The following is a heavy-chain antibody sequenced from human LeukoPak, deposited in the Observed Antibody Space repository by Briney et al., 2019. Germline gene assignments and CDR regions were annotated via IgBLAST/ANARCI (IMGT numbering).Heavy chain of an antibody. D-gene: IGHD3-16*01. CDR3: ARNQQLGGHSYYYYGMDV. V-gene: IGHV3-23*01. CDR1: GFTFSSYW. J-gene: IGHJ6*02. CDR2: ISGGGVTT. Sequence: GGSLRLSCAASGFTFSSYWMSWARQAPGKGLEWVSGISGGGVTTYYADSVKGRFTISRDNSKNTLYLQMNSLRADDTAIYYCARNQQLGGHSYYYYGMDVWGQGTTVTVSS.